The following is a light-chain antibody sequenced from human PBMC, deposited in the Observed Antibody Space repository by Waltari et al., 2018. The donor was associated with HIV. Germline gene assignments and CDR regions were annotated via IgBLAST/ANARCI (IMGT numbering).Light chain of an antibody. CDR1: QSISSY. Sequence: DIQMTQSPSSLSASVGDRVTITCRASQSISSYFNWYQQKPGKAPNLLIYAASSLQSGVPSRFSGSGSGTDFTLTISSLQPEDFATYYCQQSYSTPPTFGGGTKVEIK. CDR3: QQSYSTPPT. J-gene: IGKJ4*01. V-gene: IGKV1-39*01. CDR2: AAS.